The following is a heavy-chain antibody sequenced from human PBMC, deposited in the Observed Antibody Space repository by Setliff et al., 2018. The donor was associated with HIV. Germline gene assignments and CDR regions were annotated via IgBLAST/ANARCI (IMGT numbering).Heavy chain of an antibody. D-gene: IGHD5-12*01. V-gene: IGHV1-2*02. CDR1: GYTFNDSF. Sequence: ASVKVSCKASGYTFNDSFIHWVRPAPGQGLEWMGWITPDSGGTNYAQKFQGRGTTTRDTSISTAYMELSRLRSDDTAVYYCARDAQEMSIVATIFVYYYYYMDVWGKGTTVTVSS. CDR2: ITPDSGGT. J-gene: IGHJ6*03. CDR3: ARDAQEMSIVATIFVYYYYYMDV.